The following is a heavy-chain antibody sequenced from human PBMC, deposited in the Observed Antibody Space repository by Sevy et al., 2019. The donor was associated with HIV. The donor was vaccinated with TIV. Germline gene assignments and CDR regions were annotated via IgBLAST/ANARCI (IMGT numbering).Heavy chain of an antibody. CDR3: TRWKGANYLFDY. Sequence: GGSLRLSCTVSGFTFGEYCMSWVRQAPGKGLEWVAFLNSKAHGGTLDYSASVKCRFTITSDDYKNIAHLQKNDLRTADTAIYYCTRWKGANYLFDYWGQGALVTVSS. V-gene: IGHV3-49*04. J-gene: IGHJ4*02. CDR2: LNSKAHGGTL. CDR1: GFTFGEYC. D-gene: IGHD1-1*01.